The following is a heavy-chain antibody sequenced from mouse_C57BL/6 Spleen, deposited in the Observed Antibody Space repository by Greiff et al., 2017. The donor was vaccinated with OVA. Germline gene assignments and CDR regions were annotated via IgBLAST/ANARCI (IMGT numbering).Heavy chain of an antibody. V-gene: IGHV1-85*01. Sequence: QVQLKQSGPELVKPGASVKLSCKASGYTFTSYDINWVKQRPGQGLEWIGWIYPRDGSTKYNEKFQGKATLTVDTSSSTAYLELHSLTSEDSAVSFCARGYLLTTVAPGYFDVWGTGTTVTVSS. D-gene: IGHD1-1*01. CDR1: GYTFTSYD. CDR2: IYPRDGST. CDR3: ARGYLLTTVAPGYFDV. J-gene: IGHJ1*03.